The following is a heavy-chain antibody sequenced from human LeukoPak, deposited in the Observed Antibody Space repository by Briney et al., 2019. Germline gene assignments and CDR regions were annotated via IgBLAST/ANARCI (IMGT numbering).Heavy chain of an antibody. J-gene: IGHJ4*02. V-gene: IGHV3-48*03. CDR2: ISTSASTI. CDR1: GFTFSSYE. Sequence: PGGSLRLSCAASGFTFSSYEMNWVRQAPGKGLEWVSYISTSASTIYYADSVKGRFTSSRDNAKNSLYLQMNSLRAEDTAVYYCARDQDYALDYWGQGTLVTVSS. CDR3: ARDQDYALDY. D-gene: IGHD3-16*01.